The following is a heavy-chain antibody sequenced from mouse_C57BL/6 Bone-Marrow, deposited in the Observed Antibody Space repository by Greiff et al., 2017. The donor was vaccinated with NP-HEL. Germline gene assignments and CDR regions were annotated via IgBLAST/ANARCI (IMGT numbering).Heavy chain of an antibody. V-gene: IGHV1-81*01. CDR3: ARTGSSFYAMDY. J-gene: IGHJ4*01. CDR1: GYTFTSYG. CDR2: IYPRSGNT. D-gene: IGHD1-1*01. Sequence: QVQLQQSGAELARPGASVKLSCKASGYTFTSYGISWVKQRPGQGLEWIGEIYPRSGNTYYNEKFKGKATLTADKSSSTAYMELRSLTSEDSAVYFCARTGSSFYAMDYWGQGTSVTVSS.